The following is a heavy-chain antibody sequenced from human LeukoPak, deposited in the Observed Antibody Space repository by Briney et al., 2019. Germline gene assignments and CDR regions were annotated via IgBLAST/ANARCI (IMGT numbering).Heavy chain of an antibody. V-gene: IGHV3-23*01. CDR1: GFTFSNFA. Sequence: GGSLRLSCAGSGFTFSNFAVNWVRQAPGQGLEWVSIISGSGDTTHYTDSVKGRFTVSRDNSKNTLYLQMNSLRAEDTAVYYCATLYYDSSGYLYYYYYYMDVWGKGTTVTISS. J-gene: IGHJ6*03. CDR2: ISGSGDTT. CDR3: ATLYYDSSGYLYYYYYYMDV. D-gene: IGHD3-22*01.